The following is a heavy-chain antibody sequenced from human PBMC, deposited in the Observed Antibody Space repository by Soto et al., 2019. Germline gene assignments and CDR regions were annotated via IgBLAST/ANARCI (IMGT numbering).Heavy chain of an antibody. D-gene: IGHD3-16*02. V-gene: IGHV4-4*02. CDR3: ARVRVFRGSYRVYWYFDL. CDR1: SGSISSSNW. CDR2: IYHSGST. Sequence: QVQLQESGPGLVKPSGTLSLTCAVSSGSISSSNWWSWVRQPPGKGLEWIGEIYHSGSTNYNPSLKSRVTISVDKSKNQFSLKLSSVTAADTAVYYCARVRVFRGSYRVYWYFDLWGRGTLVTVSS. J-gene: IGHJ2*01.